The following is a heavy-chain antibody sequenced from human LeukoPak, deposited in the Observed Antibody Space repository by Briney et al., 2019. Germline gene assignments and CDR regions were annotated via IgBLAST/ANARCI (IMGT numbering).Heavy chain of an antibody. V-gene: IGHV1-18*01. CDR2: ISAYNGNT. Sequence: ASVKVSCKASGYTFTSYGISCVRQAPGQGLEWMGWISAYNGNTNYAQKFQGRVTMTRDTSISTAYMELSRLRSDDTAVYYCARTPLAAGDDAFDIWGQGTMVTVSS. CDR1: GYTFTSYG. J-gene: IGHJ3*02. CDR3: ARTPLAAGDDAFDI. D-gene: IGHD6-13*01.